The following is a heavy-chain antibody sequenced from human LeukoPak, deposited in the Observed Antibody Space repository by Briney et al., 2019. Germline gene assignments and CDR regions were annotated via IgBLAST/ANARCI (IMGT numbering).Heavy chain of an antibody. CDR3: ARVHYDFWSGYYLFDY. Sequence: GASVKVSCKASGYTFTSYDINWVRQATGQGLEWMGWMNPNSGNTGYAQKFQGRVTLTRNTSISTAYMELSSLRSEDTAVYYCARVHYDFWSGYYLFDYWGQGTLVTVSS. V-gene: IGHV1-8*03. D-gene: IGHD3-3*01. CDR2: MNPNSGNT. J-gene: IGHJ4*02. CDR1: GYTFTSYD.